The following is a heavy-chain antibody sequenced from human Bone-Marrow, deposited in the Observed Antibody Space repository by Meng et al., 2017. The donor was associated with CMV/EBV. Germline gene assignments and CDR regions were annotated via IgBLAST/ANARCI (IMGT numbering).Heavy chain of an antibody. Sequence: GGSISSGGYYWSWLRQHPGKGLEWIGYIYYSGSTYYNPSLKSRFTISIDTSKNQFSLKLSSVTAADTAVYYCARGGHYDILTGYPDYWGQGTLVTVSS. V-gene: IGHV4-31*02. D-gene: IGHD3-9*01. CDR2: IYYSGST. J-gene: IGHJ4*02. CDR1: GGSISSGGYY. CDR3: ARGGHYDILTGYPDY.